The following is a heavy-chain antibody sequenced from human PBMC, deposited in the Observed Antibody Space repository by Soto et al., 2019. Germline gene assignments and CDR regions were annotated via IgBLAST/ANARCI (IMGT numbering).Heavy chain of an antibody. CDR3: ARARYCSGGSCYGNPFDY. CDR2: IIPIFGTA. D-gene: IGHD2-15*01. J-gene: IGHJ4*02. V-gene: IGHV1-69*13. CDR1: GGTFSSYA. Sequence: GASVKVSCKASGGTFSSYALSWVRQAPGQGLEWMGGIIPIFGTANYAQKFQGRVTITADESTSTAYMELSSLRSEDTAVYYCARARYCSGGSCYGNPFDYWGQGTLVTVPS.